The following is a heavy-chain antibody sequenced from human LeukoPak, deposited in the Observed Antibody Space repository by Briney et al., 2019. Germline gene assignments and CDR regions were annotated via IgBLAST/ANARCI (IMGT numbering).Heavy chain of an antibody. Sequence: GGSLRLSCTASGLTFSDYQMNWVRQAPGKGLEWVSYISDSGSTPYYADSVKGRFTISRDNSKNTLFLQMNSLRAEDTAVYYCAKLGCSSTLCNINYWAQGLQVTVSS. CDR1: GLTFSDYQ. V-gene: IGHV3-48*03. J-gene: IGHJ4*02. D-gene: IGHD2-2*01. CDR3: AKLGCSSTLCNINY. CDR2: ISDSGSTP.